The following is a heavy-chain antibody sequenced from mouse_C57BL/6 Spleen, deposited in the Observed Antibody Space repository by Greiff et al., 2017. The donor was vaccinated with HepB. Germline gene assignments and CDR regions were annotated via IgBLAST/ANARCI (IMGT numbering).Heavy chain of an antibody. CDR3: ASGKTAQATWSMDY. CDR1: GYTFTSYW. CDR2: IDPSDSYT. V-gene: IGHV1-59*01. J-gene: IGHJ4*01. Sequence: QVQLQQPGAELVRPGPSVKLSCKASGYTFTSYWMHWVKQRPGQGLEWIGVIDPSDSYTNYNQKFKGKATLTVDTSSSTAYMQLSSLTSEDSAVYYCASGKTAQATWSMDYWGQGTSVTVSS. D-gene: IGHD3-2*02.